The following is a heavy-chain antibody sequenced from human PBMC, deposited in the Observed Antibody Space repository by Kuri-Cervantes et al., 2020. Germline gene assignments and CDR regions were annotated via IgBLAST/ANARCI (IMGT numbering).Heavy chain of an antibody. Sequence: SETLSLTCTVSGGSISSYYWSWIRQPPGKGLEWIGYIYYSGSTNYNPSLKSRVTISVDTSKNQFSLKLSSVTAADTAVYYCARGRAAAGFLPSARYYFDYWGQGTLVTVSS. CDR1: GGSISSYY. CDR2: IYYSGST. V-gene: IGHV4-59*01. CDR3: ARGRAAAGFLPSARYYFDY. D-gene: IGHD6-13*01. J-gene: IGHJ4*02.